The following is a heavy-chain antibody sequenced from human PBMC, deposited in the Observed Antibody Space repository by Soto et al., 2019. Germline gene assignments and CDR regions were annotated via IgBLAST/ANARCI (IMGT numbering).Heavy chain of an antibody. D-gene: IGHD6-13*01. Sequence: GESLKISCKASGYSFTNYWIGWVRQMPGKGLERMGTIYPGDSDTRYSPSFQGQVTISADKSITTADLQWSSLKASDTAMYYCARGTPAGTSAFDIWGQGTMVTVSS. V-gene: IGHV5-51*01. CDR1: GYSFTNYW. CDR3: ARGTPAGTSAFDI. CDR2: IYPGDSDT. J-gene: IGHJ3*02.